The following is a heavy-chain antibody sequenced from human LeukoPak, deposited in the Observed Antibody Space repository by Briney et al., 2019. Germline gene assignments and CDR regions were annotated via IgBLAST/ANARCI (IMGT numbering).Heavy chain of an antibody. D-gene: IGHD3-10*01. CDR1: GFTFSSYE. J-gene: IGHJ3*02. Sequence: PGGSLRLSCAASGFTFSSYEMNWVRQAPGKGLEWVSYISSSGSTIYYADSVKGRFTISRDNAKNSLYLQMNSLRAEDTAVYYCAKVSLSGYYYGSGSYNDAFDIWGQGTMVTVSS. CDR3: AKVSLSGYYYGSGSYNDAFDI. CDR2: ISSSGSTI. V-gene: IGHV3-48*03.